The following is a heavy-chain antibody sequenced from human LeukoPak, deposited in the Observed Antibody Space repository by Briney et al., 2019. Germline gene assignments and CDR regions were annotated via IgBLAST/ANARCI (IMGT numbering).Heavy chain of an antibody. CDR2: RHPSGGI. Sequence: SGTLSLTCTVSGASISPYYLTWIRQTPGKGLEWIGHRHPSGGISYNPSLWSRVTISADTSKNQFSLSLTFVNAADTAVYYCATGADDAKVGYWGQGALVSVSS. CDR3: ATGADDAKVGY. D-gene: IGHD1-26*01. J-gene: IGHJ4*02. V-gene: IGHV4-4*08. CDR1: GASISPYY.